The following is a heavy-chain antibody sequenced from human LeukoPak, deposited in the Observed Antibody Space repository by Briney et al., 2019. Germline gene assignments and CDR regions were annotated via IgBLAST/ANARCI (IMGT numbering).Heavy chain of an antibody. Sequence: GASVKVSCKASGYTFINYAIHWVRQAPGQRLEWMGWINAYNGDTEYSQKLQGRVTITKDTSASTAYMDLSTLGSEDTAVYYCARGSSSDWPLEYWGRGILVTVSS. CDR1: GYTFINYA. CDR3: ARGSSSDWPLEY. D-gene: IGHD6-19*01. J-gene: IGHJ4*02. V-gene: IGHV1-3*01. CDR2: INAYNGDT.